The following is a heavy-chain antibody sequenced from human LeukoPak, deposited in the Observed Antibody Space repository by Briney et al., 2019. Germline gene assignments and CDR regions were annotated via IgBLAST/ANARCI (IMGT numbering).Heavy chain of an antibody. J-gene: IGHJ4*02. D-gene: IGHD4-17*01. CDR1: GFTFSSYA. V-gene: IGHV3-21*01. CDR3: ARENYGDYDFDY. CDR2: ISSSSSYI. Sequence: GGSLRLSCAASGFTFSSYAMSWVRQAPGEGLEWVSSISSSSSYIYYADSVKGRFTISRDNAKNSLYLQMNSLRAEDTAVYYCARENYGDYDFDYWGQGTLVTVSS.